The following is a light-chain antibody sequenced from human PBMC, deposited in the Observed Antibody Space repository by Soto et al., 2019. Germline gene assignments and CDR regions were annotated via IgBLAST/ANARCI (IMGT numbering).Light chain of an antibody. CDR1: QSLSGY. Sequence: EIVLTQSPATLSLSPGETATLSCRVSQSLSGYIAWYQQKPGQPPRLLMYDALSRGSGIPARFSGSGSGTDFALTFGSLEREDFAVYYGHRYSNWQSTFGQWTKLEIK. CDR2: DAL. CDR3: HRYSNWQST. V-gene: IGKV3-11*01. J-gene: IGKJ2*01.